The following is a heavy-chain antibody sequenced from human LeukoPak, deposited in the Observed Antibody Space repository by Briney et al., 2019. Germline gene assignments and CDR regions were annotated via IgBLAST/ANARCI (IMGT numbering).Heavy chain of an antibody. V-gene: IGHV3-30-3*01. CDR3: ARGRPHGNDY. D-gene: IGHD4-23*01. J-gene: IGHJ4*02. CDR2: ISYDGSSK. Sequence: PGGSLRLSCAASGFTFSSYAMHWVRQAPGKGLEWVAIISYDGSSKYYADSVKGRFTISRDNSKSTLYLQMNSLRAEDTAVYYCARGRPHGNDYWGQGTLVTVSS. CDR1: GFTFSSYA.